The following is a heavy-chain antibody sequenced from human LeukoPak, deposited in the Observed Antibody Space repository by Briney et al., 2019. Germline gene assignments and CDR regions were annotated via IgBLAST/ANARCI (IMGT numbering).Heavy chain of an antibody. V-gene: IGHV3-48*02. CDR2: INGNSITR. Sequence: GGSLRLSCAASGFIFSDYNMNWVRQAPGKGLEWVSHINGNSITRYYADSVKGRFTISRDNVKNSLYLQMNSLRDEDTAVYYCARFKLSSSWSGDYDYWGQGALVTVSS. D-gene: IGHD6-13*01. J-gene: IGHJ4*02. CDR3: ARFKLSSSWSGDYDY. CDR1: GFIFSDYN.